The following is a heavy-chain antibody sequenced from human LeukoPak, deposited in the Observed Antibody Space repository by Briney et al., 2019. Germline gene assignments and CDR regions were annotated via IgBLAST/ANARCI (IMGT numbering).Heavy chain of an antibody. Sequence: GGSLRLSCAASGFTFSTYWMSWVRQAPGKGLEWVANIKEDGSDKNFLDSVKGRFTVSRDNAKNSLYLQMNSLGAEDTAVYYCARDRGFSTFDYWGQGTLVTVSS. CDR1: GFTFSTYW. CDR3: ARDRGFSTFDY. V-gene: IGHV3-7*01. CDR2: IKEDGSDK. D-gene: IGHD3-22*01. J-gene: IGHJ4*02.